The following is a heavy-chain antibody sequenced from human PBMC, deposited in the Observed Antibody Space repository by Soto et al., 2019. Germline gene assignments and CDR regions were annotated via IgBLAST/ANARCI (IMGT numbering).Heavy chain of an antibody. J-gene: IGHJ4*02. Sequence: GSLRLSCAASRFTFSSYAMSWVRQAPGKGLEWVSAISGSGGSTYYADSVKGRFTISRDNSKNTLYLQMNSLRAEDTAVYYCAKERLRVPYFDYWGQGTLVTVSS. CDR2: ISGSGGST. CDR3: AKERLRVPYFDY. V-gene: IGHV3-23*01. CDR1: RFTFSSYA.